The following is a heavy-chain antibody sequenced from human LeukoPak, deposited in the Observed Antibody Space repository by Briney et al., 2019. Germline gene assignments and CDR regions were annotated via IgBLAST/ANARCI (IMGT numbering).Heavy chain of an antibody. CDR2: ISGSGGST. CDR3: AKDGGSGAMVRGESWDY. CDR1: GFTFSSYG. Sequence: GGSLRLSCAASGFTFSSYGMSWVRQAPGKGLEWVSAISGSGGSTYYADSVKGRFTISRDNSKNTLYLQMNSLRAEDTAVYYCAKDGGSGAMVRGESWDYWGQGTLVTVSS. V-gene: IGHV3-23*01. J-gene: IGHJ4*02. D-gene: IGHD3-10*01.